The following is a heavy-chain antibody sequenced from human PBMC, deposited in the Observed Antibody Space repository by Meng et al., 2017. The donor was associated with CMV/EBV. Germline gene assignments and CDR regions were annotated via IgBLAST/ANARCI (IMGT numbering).Heavy chain of an antibody. Sequence: GGSLRLSCAASGFTFSSYAMHWARQAPGKGLEWVAVISYDGSNKYYADSVKGRFTISRDNSKNTLYLQMNSLRAEDTAVYYCASGSYYFYWGQGTLVTVSS. CDR1: GFTFSSYA. V-gene: IGHV3-30*04. J-gene: IGHJ4*02. CDR2: ISYDGSNK. D-gene: IGHD1-26*01. CDR3: ASGSYYFY.